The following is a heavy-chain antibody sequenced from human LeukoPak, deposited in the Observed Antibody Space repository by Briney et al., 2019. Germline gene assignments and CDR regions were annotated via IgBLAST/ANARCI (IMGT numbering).Heavy chain of an antibody. Sequence: ASVKVSCKASGYTFTGYYMHWVRQAPGQGLEWMGRINPNSGGTNYAQKFQGRVTMTRDTSISTAYMELSRLRSDDTAVYYCARDRLPNYYDSSGHFDIWDQGTMVTVSS. V-gene: IGHV1-2*06. CDR3: ARDRLPNYYDSSGHFDI. CDR2: INPNSGGT. D-gene: IGHD3-22*01. J-gene: IGHJ3*02. CDR1: GYTFTGYY.